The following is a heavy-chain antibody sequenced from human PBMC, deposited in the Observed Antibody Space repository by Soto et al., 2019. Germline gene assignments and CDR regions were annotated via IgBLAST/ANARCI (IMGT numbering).Heavy chain of an antibody. V-gene: IGHV3-7*01. Sequence: GGSLRLSWAASGFTFSSHWMSWVRQAPGKGLEWVANIKRDGSEKYYVDSVKGRFTIPRDNAKNSLYLQMNSLRAEDTAVYYCARDIAGVFDYWGQGTLVTVSS. CDR3: ARDIAGVFDY. CDR1: GFTFSSHW. D-gene: IGHD2-15*01. CDR2: IKRDGSEK. J-gene: IGHJ4*02.